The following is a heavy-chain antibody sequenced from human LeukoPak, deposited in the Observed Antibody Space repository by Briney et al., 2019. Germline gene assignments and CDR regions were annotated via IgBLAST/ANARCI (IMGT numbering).Heavy chain of an antibody. CDR1: GDSISSSTYY. CDR2: VSYTGRT. V-gene: IGHV4-39*01. D-gene: IGHD2-8*02. Sequence: PSETLSLTCTVSGDSISSSTYYLGWIRQPPGKGLEWLGNVSYTGRTYYNPPVKSRLHFPVDSSKHPVSLRLTSVTAADTAFYYCVRQGLEMTGGGWFDPWGQGTLVTVSS. J-gene: IGHJ5*02. CDR3: VRQGLEMTGGGWFDP.